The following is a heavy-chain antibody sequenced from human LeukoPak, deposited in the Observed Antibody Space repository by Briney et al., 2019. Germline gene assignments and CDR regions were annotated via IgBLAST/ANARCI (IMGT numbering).Heavy chain of an antibody. CDR1: GFTFSTFG. Sequence: QPGGSPELSCATSGFTFSTFGMHWVRRAPGKGLEWVAFICYNGNDQYYAESVKGRFTISRDNSKNSLYLQMTSLVTEDTAVYYCAKDVMHYGSGRPYYMDVWGKGTTVIISS. CDR3: AKDVMHYGSGRPYYMDV. CDR2: ICYNGNDQ. V-gene: IGHV3-30*02. J-gene: IGHJ6*03. D-gene: IGHD3-10*01.